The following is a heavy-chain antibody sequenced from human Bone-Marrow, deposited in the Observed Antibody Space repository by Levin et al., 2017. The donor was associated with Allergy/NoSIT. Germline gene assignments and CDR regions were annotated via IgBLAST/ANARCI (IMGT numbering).Heavy chain of an antibody. CDR1: GFNFDDSG. CDR2: ITWDGGTT. CDR3: AKDKGKYQLLYWFEF. V-gene: IGHV3-43D*04. D-gene: IGHD2-2*01. Sequence: QTGGSLRLSCAASGFNFDDSGMHWVRQAPGKGLEWVSLITWDGGTTSYADSVKGRFTISRDNSENSLYLQMNSLRVEDTALYYCAKDKGKYQLLYWFEFWGLGTLVTVSS. J-gene: IGHJ5*01.